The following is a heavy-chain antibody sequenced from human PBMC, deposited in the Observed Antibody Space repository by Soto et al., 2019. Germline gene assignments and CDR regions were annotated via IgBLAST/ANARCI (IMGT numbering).Heavy chain of an antibody. J-gene: IGHJ6*02. CDR2: IFSNDEK. D-gene: IGHD6-6*01. CDR1: GFSLSNARMG. V-gene: IGHV2-26*01. CDR3: ARIVARRNYYYYGMDV. Sequence: QVTLKESGPVLVNPTETLTLTCTVSGFSLSNARMGVSWIRQPPGKALEWLAHIFSNDEKSYSTSLKSRLTISKDTSKSQVVLTMTNMDPVDTATYYCARIVARRNYYYYGMDVWGQGTTVTVSS.